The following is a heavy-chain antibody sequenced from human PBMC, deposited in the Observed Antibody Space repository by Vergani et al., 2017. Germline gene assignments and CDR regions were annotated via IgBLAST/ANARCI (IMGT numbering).Heavy chain of an antibody. Sequence: QVQLVQSGAEVKKPGASVKVSCKVSGYTLTELSMHWVRQAPGKGLEWMGGFDPEDGETIYAQKFQGRVTMTEDTSTDTAYMELSSLRSEDTAVYYCARFNLAKGPKSYSRPNWFDPWGQGTLVTVSS. CDR1: GYTLTELS. CDR2: FDPEDGET. V-gene: IGHV1-24*01. D-gene: IGHD6-13*01. CDR3: ARFNLAKGPKSYSRPNWFDP. J-gene: IGHJ5*02.